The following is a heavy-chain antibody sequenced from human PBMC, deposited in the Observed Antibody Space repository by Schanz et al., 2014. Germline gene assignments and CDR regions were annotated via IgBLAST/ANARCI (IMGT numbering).Heavy chain of an antibody. CDR1: GFTLSNSD. Sequence: EVQLVESGGGLVQPGGSLRLSCAASGFTLSNSDMHWVRQGTGKGLEWVSSISSSSSYIYYADSVKGRFTISRDNAKNSLYLQMNSLRAEDTAVYYCAKDPSHGDYDYYFDYWGQGTLVTVSS. J-gene: IGHJ4*02. D-gene: IGHD3-22*01. CDR3: AKDPSHGDYDYYFDY. V-gene: IGHV3-21*01. CDR2: ISSSSSYI.